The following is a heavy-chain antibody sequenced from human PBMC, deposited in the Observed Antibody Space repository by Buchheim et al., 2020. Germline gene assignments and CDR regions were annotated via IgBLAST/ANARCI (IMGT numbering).Heavy chain of an antibody. CDR1: GFTVSSDS. J-gene: IGHJ5*02. CDR2: IYGGGAT. V-gene: IGHV3-66*01. D-gene: IGHD3-22*01. CDR3: ARRQPSGSWFDP. Sequence: EVQLVESGGGLVQPGGSLRLSCAVSGFTVSSDSMSWVRQAPGKGLEWVSAIYGGGATYYTDSVKGRFNISSDSSKNKPYLQMNRLRVEDTAMYYCARRQPSGSWFDPWGQGTL.